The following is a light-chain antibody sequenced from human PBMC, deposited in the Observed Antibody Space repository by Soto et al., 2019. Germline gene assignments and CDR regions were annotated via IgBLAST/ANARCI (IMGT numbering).Light chain of an antibody. J-gene: IGKJ3*01. CDR2: DAS. V-gene: IGKV1-33*01. CDR3: QQYDNLPLT. Sequence: DIQMTQSPSSLSAFVGDRVTITCQASQDSSIYLSWYQQKPGKAPKLLIYDASNLETGVPSRFSGSGSGTDFTFTISSLQPEDIATYYCQQYDNLPLTFGAGTKVAIK. CDR1: QDSSIY.